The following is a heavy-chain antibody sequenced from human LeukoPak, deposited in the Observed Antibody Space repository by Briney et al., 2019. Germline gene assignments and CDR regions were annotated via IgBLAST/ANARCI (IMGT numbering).Heavy chain of an antibody. Sequence: SETLSLTCTVSGGSISSSSYYWGWIRQPPGKGLEWIGSIYYSGSAYYNPSLKSRVTISVDTSKNQFSLKLSSVTAADTAVYYCASLYGDDNYYYYYYYMDVWGKGTTVTVSS. CDR2: IYYSGSA. CDR3: ASLYGDDNYYYYYYYMDV. V-gene: IGHV4-39*07. CDR1: GGSISSSSYY. J-gene: IGHJ6*03. D-gene: IGHD4-17*01.